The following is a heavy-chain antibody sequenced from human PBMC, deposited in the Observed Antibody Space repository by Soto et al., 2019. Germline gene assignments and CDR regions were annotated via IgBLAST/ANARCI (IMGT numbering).Heavy chain of an antibody. Sequence: QVQLVQSGAEVKKPGSSVKVSCKASGGTFSSYTISWVRQAPGQGLEWMGRIIPMLGITNYSQKFQGRVTIXAXXSTRTDYMELSSLRSEDTAVYYWARDEGSGYDSDYWGQGTLVTVSS. CDR2: IIPMLGIT. J-gene: IGHJ4*02. CDR1: GGTFSSYT. D-gene: IGHD5-12*01. CDR3: ARDEGSGYDSDY. V-gene: IGHV1-69*08.